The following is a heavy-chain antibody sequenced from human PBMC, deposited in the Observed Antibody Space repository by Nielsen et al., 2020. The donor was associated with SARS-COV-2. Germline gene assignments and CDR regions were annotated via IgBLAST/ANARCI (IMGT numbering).Heavy chain of an antibody. D-gene: IGHD6-13*01. CDR3: AKQHSSSWSYGMDV. Sequence: GGSLRLSCAASGFTFSSYAMSWVRQAPGKGLEWVSAISGSGGSTYYADSVKGRFTISRDNSKNTLYLQMNSLRAEDTAVYYCAKQHSSSWSYGMDVWGQGTTVTVSS. J-gene: IGHJ6*02. CDR1: GFTFSSYA. V-gene: IGHV3-23*01. CDR2: ISGSGGST.